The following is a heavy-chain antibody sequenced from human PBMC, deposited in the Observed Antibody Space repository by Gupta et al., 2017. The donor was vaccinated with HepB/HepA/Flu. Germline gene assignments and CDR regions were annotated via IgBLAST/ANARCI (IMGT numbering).Heavy chain of an antibody. V-gene: IGHV1-8*01. CDR3: ARGNRRLAAMRRHYYFDY. Sequence: QVQLVQSGAEVKKPGASVKVSCKASGYTFTSYDINWVRQATGQGLEWMGWMNPNSGNTVYAQKFQGRVTMTRNTSISTAYMELSSLRSEDTAVYYCARGNRRLAAMRRHYYFDYWGQGTLVTVSS. J-gene: IGHJ4*02. CDR1: GYTFTSYD. D-gene: IGHD6-13*01. CDR2: MNPNSGNT.